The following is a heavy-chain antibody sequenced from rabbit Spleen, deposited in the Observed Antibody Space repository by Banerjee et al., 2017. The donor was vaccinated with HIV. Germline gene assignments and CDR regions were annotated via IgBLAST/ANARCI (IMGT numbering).Heavy chain of an antibody. V-gene: IGHV1S40*01. CDR2: IYAGSRDSA. CDR1: GFSFSSSDY. D-gene: IGHD4-1*01. J-gene: IGHJ4*01. Sequence: QSLEESGGGLVQPEGSLALTCKASGFSFSSSDYICWVRQAPGKGLEWIACIYAGSRDSAKYATWAKGRFSISKPSSTTVTLQMTSLTAADTATYFCARGDSGGWGDWNLWGQGTLVTVS. CDR3: ARGDSGGWGDWNL.